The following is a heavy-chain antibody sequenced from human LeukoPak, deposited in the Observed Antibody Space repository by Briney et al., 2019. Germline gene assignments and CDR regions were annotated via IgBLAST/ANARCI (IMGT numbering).Heavy chain of an antibody. Sequence: GESLKISCKASGYSFTSYWIGWVRQMPGKGLEWMGIIYPGDSGTRYIPSFQGQVTISADKSISTAYLQWSSLKASDTAMYYCARYGISEITAAAPSYFDYWGQGTLVTVSS. J-gene: IGHJ4*02. CDR3: ARYGISEITAAAPSYFDY. D-gene: IGHD6-13*01. V-gene: IGHV5-51*01. CDR2: IYPGDSGT. CDR1: GYSFTSYW.